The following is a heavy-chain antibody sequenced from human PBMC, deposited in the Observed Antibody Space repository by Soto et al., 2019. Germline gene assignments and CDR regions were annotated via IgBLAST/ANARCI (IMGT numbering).Heavy chain of an antibody. V-gene: IGHV4-39*01. CDR2: MSYSRST. Sequence: QLQLQESGPGLVKPSETLSLTCFVSGGSISSNNYYWGWIRQPPGKGLEWIGSMSYSRSTYYNPSLKGQVTISVDPSKNQFSLKLTSVTAADTAVDYCASHLGPTNWGGGYFDYWGQGPLVTVSS. CDR3: ASHLGPTNWGGGYFDY. CDR1: GGSISSNNYY. D-gene: IGHD7-27*01. J-gene: IGHJ4*02.